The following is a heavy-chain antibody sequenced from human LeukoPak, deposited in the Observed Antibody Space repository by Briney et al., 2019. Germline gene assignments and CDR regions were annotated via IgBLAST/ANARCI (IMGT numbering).Heavy chain of an antibody. J-gene: IGHJ4*02. CDR3: AKSEATIYFVGY. CDR1: GFTFSSYG. D-gene: IGHD5-12*01. V-gene: IGHV3-30*18. CDR2: ISYDGSNK. Sequence: GRSLRLSCAASGFTFSSYGMHWVRQAPGKGLEWVAVISYDGSNKYYADSVKGRFTISRDNSKNTLYLQMNSLRAEDTAVYYCAKSEATIYFVGYWGQGTLVTVSS.